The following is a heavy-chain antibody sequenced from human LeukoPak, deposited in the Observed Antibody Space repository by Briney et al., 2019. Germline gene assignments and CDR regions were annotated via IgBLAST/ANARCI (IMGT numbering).Heavy chain of an antibody. J-gene: IGHJ4*02. CDR1: GYIFSDYW. V-gene: IGHV5-51*01. Sequence: GESLKISCHVSGYIFSDYWIGWVRQMPGKGLEWMGIIYPGDSDTRYSPSFQGQVTISADKSISTAYLQWSSLKASDTAMYYCARPLDGYNTPFGYWGQGTLVTVSS. CDR2: IYPGDSDT. D-gene: IGHD5-24*01. CDR3: ARPLDGYNTPFGY.